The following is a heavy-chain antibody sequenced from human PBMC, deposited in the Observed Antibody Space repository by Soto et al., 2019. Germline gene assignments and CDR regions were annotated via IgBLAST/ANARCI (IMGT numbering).Heavy chain of an antibody. J-gene: IGHJ6*02. CDR2: ISAGGGST. Sequence: EVQLVESGGGLVQPGGSLRLSCAASGFTFSSYAMTWVRQAPGKGLEWVSVISAGGGSTFYAESVKGRFTSTRDNSKNNLYLQMNSLRAEDTAVYYCAKDMYSSSSYYGMDVWGQGTTVTASS. CDR3: AKDMYSSSSYYGMDV. CDR1: GFTFSSYA. V-gene: IGHV3-23*04. D-gene: IGHD6-6*01.